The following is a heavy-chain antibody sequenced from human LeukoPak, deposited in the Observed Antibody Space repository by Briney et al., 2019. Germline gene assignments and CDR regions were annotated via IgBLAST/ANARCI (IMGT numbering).Heavy chain of an antibody. V-gene: IGHV5-51*01. CDR3: ARPLVGATYYFDY. CDR2: IYPGDSDT. J-gene: IGHJ4*02. Sequence: GESLKISCKGSGYSFTSYWIGWVRQMPGKGLEWMGIIYPGDSDTRYSPSFQGQVTISADKSISTAYLLWSSLKASDTAMYYCARPLVGATYYFDYWGQGTLVTVSS. D-gene: IGHD1-26*01. CDR1: GYSFTSYW.